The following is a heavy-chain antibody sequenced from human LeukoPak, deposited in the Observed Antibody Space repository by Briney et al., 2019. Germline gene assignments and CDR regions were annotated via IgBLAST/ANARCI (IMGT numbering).Heavy chain of an antibody. D-gene: IGHD3-22*01. CDR1: GFTFSSYA. J-gene: IGHJ4*02. CDR2: ISGSGGST. CDR3: ANSYYYDSSGFY. V-gene: IGHV3-23*01. Sequence: GGSLRLSCAASGFTFSSYAMSWVRQALGKGLEWVSAISGSGGSTYYADSVKGRFTISRDNSKNTLYLQMNSLRAEDTAVYYCANSYYYDSSGFYWGQGTLVTVSS.